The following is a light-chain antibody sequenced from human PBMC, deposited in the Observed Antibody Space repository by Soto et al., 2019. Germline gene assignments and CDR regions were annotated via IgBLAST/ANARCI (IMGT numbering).Light chain of an antibody. CDR3: QQYGSSPIT. CDR1: QTISGF. J-gene: IGKJ5*01. CDR2: AAS. Sequence: DIQMTQSPSSLSASGGDRVAITCRASQTISGFLNWYQQKPGEAPKLLIYAASTLQSGVPSRFSGSGSGTDFTLTISRLEPEDFAVYYCQQYGSSPITFGQGTRLEIK. V-gene: IGKV1-39*01.